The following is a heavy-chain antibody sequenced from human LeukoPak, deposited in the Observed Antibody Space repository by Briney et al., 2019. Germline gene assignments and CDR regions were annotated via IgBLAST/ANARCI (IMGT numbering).Heavy chain of an antibody. Sequence: SETLSLTCTVSAGSISSGGYYWSWIRQHPGKGLEWIGYIYYSGSTYYNPPLKSRVTISVDTSKNQFSLKLSSVTAADTAVYYCARAGYDSSGYLGPYFDYWGQGTLVTVSS. CDR2: IYYSGST. CDR3: ARAGYDSSGYLGPYFDY. J-gene: IGHJ4*02. D-gene: IGHD3-22*01. V-gene: IGHV4-31*03. CDR1: AGSISSGGYY.